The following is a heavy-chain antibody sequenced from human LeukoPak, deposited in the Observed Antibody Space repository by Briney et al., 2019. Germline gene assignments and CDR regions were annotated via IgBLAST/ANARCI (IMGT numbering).Heavy chain of an antibody. J-gene: IGHJ6*03. CDR3: ARDGYDFWSGYHYYYYYMDV. CDR1: GFTFSDYY. D-gene: IGHD3-3*01. V-gene: IGHV3-11*04. Sequence: PGGSLRLSCAASGFTFSDYYMSWIRQAPGKGLEWVSYISSSGSTIYYADSVKGRFTISRDNAKNSLYLQMNSLRAEDTAVYYCARDGYDFWSGYHYYYYYMDVWGKGTTVTISS. CDR2: ISSSGSTI.